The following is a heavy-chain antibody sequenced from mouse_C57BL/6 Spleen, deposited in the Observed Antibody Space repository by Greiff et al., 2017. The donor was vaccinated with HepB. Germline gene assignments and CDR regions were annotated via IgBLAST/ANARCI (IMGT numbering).Heavy chain of an antibody. CDR3: SRGGGDDYGGDYYAMDY. CDR2: IYPGDGDT. V-gene: IGHV1-82*01. Sequence: QVQLQQSGPELVKPGASVKISCKASGYAFSSSWMNWVKQRPGKGLEWIGRIYPGDGDTNYNGKFKGKATLTADKSSSTAYMQLSSLKAEDSAVYFFSRGGGDDYGGDYYAMDYGGQGTSFTVSS. D-gene: IGHD2-4*01. J-gene: IGHJ4*01. CDR1: GYAFSSSW.